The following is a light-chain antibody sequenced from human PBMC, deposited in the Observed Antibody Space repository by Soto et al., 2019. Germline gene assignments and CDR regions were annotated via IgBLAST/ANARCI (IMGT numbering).Light chain of an antibody. CDR2: KAS. V-gene: IGKV1-5*03. J-gene: IGKJ5*01. Sequence: DIQMTQSPSTLSASVGDRVTITCRASQRISTSLAWYQQKPGKAPKFLIYKASNLESGVPSRFSGSGSGTAFTLTISSLQADDFARYHCQQYESYPVTFGQGTRLEIK. CDR3: QQYESYPVT. CDR1: QRISTS.